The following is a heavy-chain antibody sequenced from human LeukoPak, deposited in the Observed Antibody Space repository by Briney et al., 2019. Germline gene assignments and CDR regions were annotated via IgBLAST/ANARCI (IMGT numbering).Heavy chain of an antibody. Sequence: PSETLSLTCTVSGGSISSYYWSWIRQPPGKGLEWIGYIYTSGSTNYNPSLKSRVTISVDTSKNQFSLKLSSVTAADTAVYYCARSKYQLLYLFDYWGQGTLVTVSS. CDR2: IYTSGST. CDR3: ARSKYQLLYLFDY. J-gene: IGHJ4*02. D-gene: IGHD2-2*02. V-gene: IGHV4-4*09. CDR1: GGSISSYY.